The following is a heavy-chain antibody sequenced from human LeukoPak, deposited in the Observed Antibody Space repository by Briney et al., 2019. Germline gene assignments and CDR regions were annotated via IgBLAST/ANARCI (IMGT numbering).Heavy chain of an antibody. J-gene: IGHJ6*02. D-gene: IGHD4-11*01. CDR2: ISKGGTNK. Sequence: GGSLRLSCAASGFIFSSYWMSWVRQAPGKGLEWVAVISKGGTNKYYADSVKGRFTISRDNSKNTLYMQMNSLRPEDTAVYFCARDLPATVTTYYYGMDVWGQGTTVTVSS. V-gene: IGHV3-30-3*01. CDR3: ARDLPATVTTYYYGMDV. CDR1: GFIFSSYW.